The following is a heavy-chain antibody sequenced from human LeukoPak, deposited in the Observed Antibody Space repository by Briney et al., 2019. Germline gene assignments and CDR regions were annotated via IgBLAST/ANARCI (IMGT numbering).Heavy chain of an antibody. D-gene: IGHD2-2*01. CDR3: ARDFGAGVPADKSYYYYYMDV. CDR2: IWYDGGNK. CDR1: GFTFSSYG. J-gene: IGHJ6*03. V-gene: IGHV3-33*01. Sequence: GGSLRLSCAASGFTFSSYGMHWVRQAPGKGLEWVAVIWYDGGNKYYADSVKGRFTISRDNSKNTLYLQMNSLRAEDTAVYYCARDFGAGVPADKSYYYYYMDVWGKGTTVTVSS.